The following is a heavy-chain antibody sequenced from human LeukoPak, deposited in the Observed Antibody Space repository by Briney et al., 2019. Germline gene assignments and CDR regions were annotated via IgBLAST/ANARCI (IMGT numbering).Heavy chain of an antibody. CDR1: GFTFDDYA. D-gene: IGHD5-18*01. J-gene: IGHJ6*03. V-gene: IGHV3-20*04. CDR3: ARGSVQLWLRDTYYYMDV. Sequence: TGESLRLSCAASGFTFDDYAMTWVRQVPGRGLEWFSGINWNGRITEYADSVKDRFTISRQDTRNSLYLYMNNLGGEDTALYFCARGSVQLWLRDTYYYMDVWGKGTTVTVSS. CDR2: INWNGRIT.